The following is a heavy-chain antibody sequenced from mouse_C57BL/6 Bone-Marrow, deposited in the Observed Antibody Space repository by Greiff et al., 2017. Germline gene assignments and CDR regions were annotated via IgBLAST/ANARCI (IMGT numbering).Heavy chain of an antibody. V-gene: IGHV1-55*01. J-gene: IGHJ2*01. Sequence: QVQLKQPGAELVKPGASVKMSCKASGYTFTSYWITWVKQRPGQGLEWIGDIYPGRGSTNYNEKFKSKATLTVDTSSSTAYMQLSSLTSEDSAVYYCARSGDSSGYWGQGTTLTVSS. CDR2: IYPGRGST. CDR1: GYTFTSYW. D-gene: IGHD3-2*02. CDR3: ARSGDSSGY.